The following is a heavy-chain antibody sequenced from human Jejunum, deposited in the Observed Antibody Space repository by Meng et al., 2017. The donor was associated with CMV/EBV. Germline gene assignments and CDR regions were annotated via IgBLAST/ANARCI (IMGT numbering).Heavy chain of an antibody. D-gene: IGHD1-26*01. Sequence: QGQLQQRGPGLLKPSEALSLTCTSRGGPINNDYWSWIRQSAGKGLEWIGRFYSSDTYNYHPSLNSRVTMSLDTSKKQFSLILSSVTAADTARYYCARGPGASTREGFDHWGLGTLVTVSS. V-gene: IGHV4-4*07. J-gene: IGHJ4*02. CDR3: ARGPGASTREGFDH. CDR1: GGPINNDY. CDR2: FYSSDTY.